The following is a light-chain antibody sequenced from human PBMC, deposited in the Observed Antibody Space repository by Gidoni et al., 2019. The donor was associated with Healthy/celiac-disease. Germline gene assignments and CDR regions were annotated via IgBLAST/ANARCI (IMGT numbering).Light chain of an antibody. CDR2: GKN. CDR3: NSRDSSGNHFWV. CDR1: SLRSYY. Sequence: SSELTQDPAVSVALGQTVRITCQGDSLRSYYASWYQQKPGQAPLLVIYGKNNRPSGIPDRFSGSSSGNTASLTITGAQAEDEADYYCNSRDSSGNHFWVFGGGTKLTVL. J-gene: IGLJ3*02. V-gene: IGLV3-19*01.